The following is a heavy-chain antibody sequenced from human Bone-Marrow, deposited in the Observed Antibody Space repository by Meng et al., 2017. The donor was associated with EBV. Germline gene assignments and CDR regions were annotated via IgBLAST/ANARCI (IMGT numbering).Heavy chain of an antibody. CDR3: AGGWAPDY. CDR1: GYNFRNYF. J-gene: IGHJ4*02. V-gene: IGHV1-2*06. CDR2: INPLTGVT. Sequence: QVQLGQAGAEVKKPGASVKVSCKASGYNFRNYFMHWGRQAPGQRLEYMGRINPLTGVTNYVQKFPGRVTVTRDTSISTSYMELSGLTHDDTAVYFCAGGWAPDYWGQGTLVTVSS. D-gene: IGHD6-19*01.